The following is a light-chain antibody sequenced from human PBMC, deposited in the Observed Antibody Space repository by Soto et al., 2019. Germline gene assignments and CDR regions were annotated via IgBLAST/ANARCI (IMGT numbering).Light chain of an antibody. CDR2: EDN. V-gene: IGLV6-57*02. CDR1: SGSIASNY. Sequence: NFMLTQPHSVSESPGKTVTISCTGSSGSIASNYVQWYQQRPGSAPTTVIYEDNQRPSGVPDRFSGSIDSSSNSASLTFSGLKTEDEADYYCQSYDSSNVVFGGGTKLTVL. J-gene: IGLJ2*01. CDR3: QSYDSSNVV.